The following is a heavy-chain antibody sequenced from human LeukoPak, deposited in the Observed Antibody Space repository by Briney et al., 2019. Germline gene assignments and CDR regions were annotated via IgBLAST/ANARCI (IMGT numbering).Heavy chain of an antibody. CDR3: ARGDCSVSGCHGGNWFDP. CDR1: GYTFTGYY. J-gene: IGHJ5*02. V-gene: IGHV1-2*02. D-gene: IGHD2-15*01. Sequence: GASVKLSCKASGYTFTGYYIHWVRQAPGQGLEWMGWISPNSGATNYAQSFQGRVTMTRDTSANTAHMELSRLRSDDTAVYYCARGDCSVSGCHGGNWFDPWGQGTRVTVSS. CDR2: ISPNSGAT.